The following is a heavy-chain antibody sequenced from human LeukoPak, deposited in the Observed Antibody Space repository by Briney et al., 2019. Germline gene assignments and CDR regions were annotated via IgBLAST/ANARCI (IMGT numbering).Heavy chain of an antibody. CDR3: ARSAASPRYFDY. V-gene: IGHV4-61*02. J-gene: IGHJ4*02. CDR1: GGSLRSGSYY. Sequence: QVQLQESGPGLVKPSQTLSLTSTVSGGSLRSGSYYSRWIQPPAQHGLRGIGPIYTSGSTNYNPSLKSRVTISVDTSKNQFSLKLSSVTAADTAVYYCARSAASPRYFDYWGQGTLVTVSS. CDR2: IYTSGST. D-gene: IGHD2-15*01.